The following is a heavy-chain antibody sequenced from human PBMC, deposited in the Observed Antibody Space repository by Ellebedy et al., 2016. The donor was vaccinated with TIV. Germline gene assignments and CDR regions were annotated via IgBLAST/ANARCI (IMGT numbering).Heavy chain of an antibody. CDR3: EKVPVGFCNRPFCFYLDD. CDR1: GFIFSNYS. D-gene: IGHD2-2*03. CDR2: ISHDGSKT. V-gene: IGHV3-30*18. J-gene: IGHJ4*02. Sequence: PGGSLRLSCSGSGFIFSNYSMNRVRQAPGKGLEWVAVISHDGSKTYFADSVQGRFTISRDNSNNTLYLQMTSLRTENTAVYYCEKVPVGFCNRPFCFYLDDWGQGTLVSVSS.